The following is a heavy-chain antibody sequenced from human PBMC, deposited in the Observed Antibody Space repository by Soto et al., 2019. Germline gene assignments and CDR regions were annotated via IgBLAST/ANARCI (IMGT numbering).Heavy chain of an antibody. D-gene: IGHD3-10*01. J-gene: IGHJ5*02. CDR1: GGSISSGGYY. Sequence: QVQLQESGPGLVKPSQTLSLTCTVSGGSISSGGYYWSWIRQHPGKGLEWIGYIYYSGSTYYNPSLKSRVTIPVDTSKNQFSLKLSSVTAADTAVYYCARVMVRGGPNWFDPWGQGTLVTVSS. CDR2: IYYSGST. V-gene: IGHV4-31*03. CDR3: ARVMVRGGPNWFDP.